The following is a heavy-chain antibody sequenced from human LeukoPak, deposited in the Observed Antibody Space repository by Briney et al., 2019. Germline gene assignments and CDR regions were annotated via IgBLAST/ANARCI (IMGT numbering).Heavy chain of an antibody. D-gene: IGHD3-22*01. CDR3: ARGSHYYDSSGYYVHY. J-gene: IGHJ4*02. CDR1: GFTFSSYA. Sequence: GGSLRLSCAASGFTFSSYAMHWVRQAPGKGLEYVSAISSNGGSTYYANSVKGRFTISRDKSKNTLYLQMGSLRAEDMAVYYCARGSHYYDSSGYYVHYWGQGTLVTVSS. CDR2: ISSNGGST. V-gene: IGHV3-64*01.